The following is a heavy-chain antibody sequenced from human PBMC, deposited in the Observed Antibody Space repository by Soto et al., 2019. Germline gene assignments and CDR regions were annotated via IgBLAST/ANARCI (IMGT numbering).Heavy chain of an antibody. CDR1: GFTFSSYW. CDR3: ARPTLDYGDYPGDY. J-gene: IGHJ4*02. CDR2: IKQDGSEK. Sequence: GGSLRLSCAASGFTFSSYWMSWVRQAPGKGLEWVANIKQDGSEKYYVDSVKGRFTISRDNAKNSLYLQMNSLRAEDTAVYYCARPTLDYGDYPGDYWGQGTLVTVSS. D-gene: IGHD4-17*01. V-gene: IGHV3-7*01.